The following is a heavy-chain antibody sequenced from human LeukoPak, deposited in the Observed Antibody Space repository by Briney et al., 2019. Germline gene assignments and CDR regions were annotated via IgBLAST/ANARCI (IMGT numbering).Heavy chain of an antibody. V-gene: IGHV1-69*06. D-gene: IGHD3-9*01. J-gene: IGHJ4*02. CDR1: GGTFSSYA. CDR3: ASETGYSIL. Sequence: GASVTVSCKASGGTFSSYAISWVRQAPGQGLEWMGGIIPIFGTANYAQKFQGRVTITADKSTSAAYMELSSLRSEDTAVYYCASETGYSILWGQGTLVTVSS. CDR2: IIPIFGTA.